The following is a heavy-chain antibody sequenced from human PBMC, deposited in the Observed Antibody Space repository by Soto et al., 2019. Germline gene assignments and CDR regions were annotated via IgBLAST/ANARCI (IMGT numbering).Heavy chain of an antibody. J-gene: IGHJ4*02. Sequence: EVQLLESGGGLVQPGGSLRLSCAASGFTFSSYAMSRVRQAPGKGLEWVSAISGSGGSTYYADSVKGRFTISRDNSKNTLYLQMNSLRAEDTAVYYCATAGYYDSSGYWDYWGQGTLVTVSS. V-gene: IGHV3-23*01. CDR1: GFTFSSYA. CDR3: ATAGYYDSSGYWDY. CDR2: ISGSGGST. D-gene: IGHD3-22*01.